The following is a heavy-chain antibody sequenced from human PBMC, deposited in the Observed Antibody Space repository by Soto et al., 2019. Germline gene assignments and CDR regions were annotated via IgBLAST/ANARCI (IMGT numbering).Heavy chain of an antibody. CDR3: VRAEQWLVQTGEYDY. J-gene: IGHJ4*02. CDR2: ISAYNGNT. Sequence: ASVKVSCEGSGYTFTSYCISLVLEAPGQGLEWIGWISAYNGNTNYAQKLQGRVTMTTDTSTSTAYMELRSLRSDKTAGYYCVRAEQWLVQTGEYDYWGQGTLVTVSS. V-gene: IGHV1-18*01. CDR1: GYTFTSYC. D-gene: IGHD6-19*01.